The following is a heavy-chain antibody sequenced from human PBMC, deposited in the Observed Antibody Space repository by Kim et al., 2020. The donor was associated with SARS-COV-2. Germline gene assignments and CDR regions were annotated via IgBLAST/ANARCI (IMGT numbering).Heavy chain of an antibody. CDR1: GFTVNNFA. J-gene: IGHJ4*02. D-gene: IGHD6-19*01. CDR2: DTGGGGRT. V-gene: IGHV3-23*01. CDR3: AKAQPLSSGWYVLED. Sequence: GSLRLSCGASGFTVNNFAMSWVRQAPGKGLEWVSTDTGGGGRTFYADSVKGRFTISRDNSKNTVFLQMNSVRAEDTAVYYCAKAQPLSSGWYVLEDWGQGTLVTVSS.